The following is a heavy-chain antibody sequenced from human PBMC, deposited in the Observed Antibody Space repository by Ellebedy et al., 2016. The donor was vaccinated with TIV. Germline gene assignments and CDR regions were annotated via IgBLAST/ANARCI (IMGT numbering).Heavy chain of an antibody. J-gene: IGHJ4*02. CDR2: MNPNSGGT. Sequence: ASVKVSXKASGYTFTSYYMHWVRQAPGQGLEWMGWMNPNSGGTNYAQNFQGRVTMTRDTAISTAYMDLTRLTSDDTAVYYCARGQWLLPYFDYWGQGTLVTVSA. CDR3: ARGQWLLPYFDY. D-gene: IGHD6-19*01. V-gene: IGHV1-2*02. CDR1: GYTFTSYY.